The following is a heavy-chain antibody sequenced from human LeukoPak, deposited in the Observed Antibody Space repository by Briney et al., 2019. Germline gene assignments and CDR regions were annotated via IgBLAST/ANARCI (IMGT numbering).Heavy chain of an antibody. CDR1: GYSISSSYY. V-gene: IGHV4-61*01. CDR2: IYYSGST. CDR3: AREGFADWYFDL. Sequence: PSETLSLTCTVSGYSISSSYYWSWIRQPPGQGLEWIGYIYYSGSTNYNPSLKSRVTISVDTSKNQFSLKLSSVTAADTAVYYCAREGFADWYFDLWGRGTLVTVSS. J-gene: IGHJ2*01.